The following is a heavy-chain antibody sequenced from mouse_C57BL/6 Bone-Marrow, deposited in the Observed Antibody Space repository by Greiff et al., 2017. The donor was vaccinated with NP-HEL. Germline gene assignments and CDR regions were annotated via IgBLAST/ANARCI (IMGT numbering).Heavy chain of an antibody. J-gene: IGHJ4*01. Sequence: EVQLQQSGPELVKPGASVKISCKASGYTFTDYYMNWVKQSHGKSLEWIGDINPNNGGTSYNQKFKGKATLTVDKSSSTAYMELRSLTSEDSAVYYCARNYDYDSYYAMDYWGQGTSVTVSS. V-gene: IGHV1-26*01. CDR1: GYTFTDYY. D-gene: IGHD2-4*01. CDR3: ARNYDYDSYYAMDY. CDR2: INPNNGGT.